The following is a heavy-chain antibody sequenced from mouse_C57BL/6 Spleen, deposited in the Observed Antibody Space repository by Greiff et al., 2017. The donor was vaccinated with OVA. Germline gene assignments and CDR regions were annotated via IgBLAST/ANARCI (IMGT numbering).Heavy chain of an antibody. D-gene: IGHD1-1*01. CDR2: ISSGSSTI. CDR1: GFTFSDYG. Sequence: DVHLVESGGGLVKPGGSLKLSCAASGFTFSDYGMHWVRQAPEKGLEWVAYISSGSSTIYYADTVKGRFTISRDNAKNTLFLQMTSLRSEDTAMYYCARDRTTGVDYWGQGTTLTVSS. J-gene: IGHJ2*01. V-gene: IGHV5-17*01. CDR3: ARDRTTGVDY.